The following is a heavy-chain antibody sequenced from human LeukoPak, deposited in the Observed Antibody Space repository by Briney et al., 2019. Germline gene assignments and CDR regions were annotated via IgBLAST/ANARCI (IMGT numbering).Heavy chain of an antibody. CDR2: ISYDGSSK. CDR1: GFTFSSYA. J-gene: IGHJ4*02. D-gene: IGHD5-12*01. V-gene: IGHV3-30-3*01. CDR3: ASGQPFSGYAIDY. Sequence: PGGSLRLSCAASGFTFSSYAMHWVRQAPGKGLEWVAVISYDGSSKYYADSVKGRFTISRDNSKNTLYLQMNSLRAEDTAVYYCASGQPFSGYAIDYWGQGTLVTVSS.